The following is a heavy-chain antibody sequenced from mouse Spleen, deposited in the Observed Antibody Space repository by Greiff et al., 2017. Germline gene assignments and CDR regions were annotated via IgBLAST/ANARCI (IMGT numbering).Heavy chain of an antibody. D-gene: IGHD2-3*01. J-gene: IGHJ2*01. CDR2: ISSGGSYT. Sequence: EVKLMESGGDLVKPGGSLKLSCAASGFTFSSYGMSWVRQTPDKRLEWVATISSGGSYTYYPDSVKGRFTISRDNAKNTLYLQMSSLRSEDTAMYYCARHPFYDGYYYFDYWGQGTTLTVSS. CDR3: ARHPFYDGYYYFDY. CDR1: GFTFSSYG. V-gene: IGHV5-6*01.